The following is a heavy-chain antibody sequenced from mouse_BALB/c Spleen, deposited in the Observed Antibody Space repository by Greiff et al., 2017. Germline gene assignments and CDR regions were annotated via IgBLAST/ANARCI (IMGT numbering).Heavy chain of an antibody. Sequence: VQLQQSGAELAKPGASVKMSCKASGYTFTSYWMHWVKQRPGQGLEWIGYINPSTGYTEYNQKFKDKATLTADKSSSTAYMQLSSLTSEDSAVYYCARLYYYGSSGYYLDYWGQGTTLTVSS. CDR1: GYTFTSYW. CDR3: ARLYYYGSSGYYLDY. D-gene: IGHD1-1*01. V-gene: IGHV1-7*01. J-gene: IGHJ2*01. CDR2: INPSTGYT.